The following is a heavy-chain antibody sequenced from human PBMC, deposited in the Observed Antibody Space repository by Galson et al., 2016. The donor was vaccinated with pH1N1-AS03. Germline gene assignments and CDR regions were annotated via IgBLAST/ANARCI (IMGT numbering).Heavy chain of an antibody. V-gene: IGHV3-9*01. CDR3: AKSYHGDVFDI. Sequence: SLRLSCAASGFNFDNYAMHWVRQARGKGLEWVSGISWNSGTFDYADSVEGRFTISRDNAKNSLYLQMNSLTADDSALYYCAKSYHGDVFDIWGQGTMVTVSS. D-gene: IGHD2-21*01. CDR1: GFNFDNYA. CDR2: ISWNSGTF. J-gene: IGHJ3*02.